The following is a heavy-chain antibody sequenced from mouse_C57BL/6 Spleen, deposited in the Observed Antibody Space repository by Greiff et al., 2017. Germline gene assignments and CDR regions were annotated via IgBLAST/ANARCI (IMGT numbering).Heavy chain of an antibody. D-gene: IGHD2-5*01. CDR3: ARAYSNYRYFDV. V-gene: IGHV1-18*01. CDR2: INPNNGGT. Sequence: EVKLQQSGPELVKPGASVKIPCKASGYTFTDYNMDWVKQSHGKSLEWIGDINPNNGGTIYNQKFKGKATLTVDKSSSTAYMELRSLTSEDTAVYYCARAYSNYRYFDVWGTGTTVTVSS. CDR1: GYTFTDYN. J-gene: IGHJ1*03.